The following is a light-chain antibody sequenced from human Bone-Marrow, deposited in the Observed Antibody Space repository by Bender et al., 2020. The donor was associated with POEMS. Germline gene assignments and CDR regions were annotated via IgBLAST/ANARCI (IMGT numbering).Light chain of an antibody. CDR2: GNT. J-gene: IGLJ3*02. CDR3: SSYTSSSIWV. Sequence: QSVLTQPPSVSGAPGQRVTISCTGSSSNTGSGYDVHWYQHLPGTAPKLLIFGNTNRPSGVPDRFSGSKSGNTASLTISGLQADDEADYYCSSYTSSSIWVFGEGTKLTVL. CDR1: SSNTGSGYD. V-gene: IGLV1-40*01.